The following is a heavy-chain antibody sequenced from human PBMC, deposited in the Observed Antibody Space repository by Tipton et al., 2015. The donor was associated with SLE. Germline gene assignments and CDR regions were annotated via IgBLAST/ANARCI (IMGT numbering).Heavy chain of an antibody. D-gene: IGHD3-10*01. J-gene: IGHJ6*02. CDR3: ARGPITMVQGVTLDYGLDV. V-gene: IGHV1-69*01. CDR1: GGTFSTYA. Sequence: QVQLVQSGAEVKKPGASVKVSCKASGGTFSTYAISWVRQAPGQGLEWMGGIIPIFGTANYAQKFQGRVTITTDESTSTAYMELSSLRSEDTAVYYCARGPITMVQGVTLDYGLDVWGQGTTVTVSS. CDR2: IIPIFGTA.